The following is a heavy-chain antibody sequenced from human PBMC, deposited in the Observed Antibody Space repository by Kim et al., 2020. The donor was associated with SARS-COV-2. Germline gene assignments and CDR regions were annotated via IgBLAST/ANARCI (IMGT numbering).Heavy chain of an antibody. CDR3: ARRSDYAPYNFDS. J-gene: IGHJ4*02. Sequence: SETLSLTCDVSGGSIMSSHWWNWVRQPPGKGLEWIGEIYHSGKTNYNPSLKNRVIMSVDKSKNQCSLKMTSVTAADTAVYYCARRSDYAPYNFDSWGQGTLVTASS. CDR1: GGSIMSSHW. V-gene: IGHV4-4*02. CDR2: IYHSGKT. D-gene: IGHD3-16*01.